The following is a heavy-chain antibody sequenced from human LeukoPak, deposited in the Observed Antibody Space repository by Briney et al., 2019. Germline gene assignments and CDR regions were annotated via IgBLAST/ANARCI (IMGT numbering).Heavy chain of an antibody. J-gene: IGHJ4*02. V-gene: IGHV4-59*12. D-gene: IGHD2-15*01. Sequence: PSETLSLTCTVSGGSISSYYWSWIRQPPGKGLEWIGYIYYSGSTNYNPSLKSRVTMSVDTSKNQFSLNLSSVTAADTAVYFCARDQFCSGGGCYPRIDYWGQGILVTVSS. CDR2: IYYSGST. CDR1: GGSISSYY. CDR3: ARDQFCSGGGCYPRIDY.